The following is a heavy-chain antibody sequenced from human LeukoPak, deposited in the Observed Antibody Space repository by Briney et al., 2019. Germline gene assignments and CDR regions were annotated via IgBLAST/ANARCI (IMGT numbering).Heavy chain of an antibody. CDR1: GGSISSGDYY. J-gene: IGHJ3*02. Sequence: PSQTLSLTCTLSGGSISSGDYYWSWIRQPPGKGLEWIGYIYYSGSTYYNPSLKSRVTISVDTSKNQFSLKLSSVTAADTAVYYCASVYDFWSGYDDAFDIWGQGTMVTVSS. V-gene: IGHV4-30-4*08. CDR3: ASVYDFWSGYDDAFDI. CDR2: IYYSGST. D-gene: IGHD3-3*01.